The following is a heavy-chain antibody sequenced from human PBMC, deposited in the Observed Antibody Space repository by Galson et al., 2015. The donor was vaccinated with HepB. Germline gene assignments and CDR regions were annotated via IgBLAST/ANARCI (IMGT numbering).Heavy chain of an antibody. V-gene: IGHV6-1*01. CDR2: TYYRSNWRK. CDR3: AYGVDG. Sequence: CSIPGGSVSSNSAVWNWIRQAPSRGLEWLGRTYYRSNWRKDYALYVRSRIIINADTSRNQISLQLNSVTTEDPAMYYCAYGVDGCGQGTTVTVSS. J-gene: IGHJ6*02. CDR1: GGSVSSNSAV.